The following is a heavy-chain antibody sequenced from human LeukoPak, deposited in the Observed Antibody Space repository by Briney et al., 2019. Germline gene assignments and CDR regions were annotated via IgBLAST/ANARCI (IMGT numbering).Heavy chain of an antibody. V-gene: IGHV4-4*02. CDR3: TTIMYYYGSGSITLDY. CDR1: GGSISSTNW. CDR2: IYHTGST. J-gene: IGHJ4*02. Sequence: SETLSLTCAVSGGSISSTNWWSWVRQSPGKGLEWIAEIYHTGSTNCNPSLKSRVTISMDKSRNVFSLKLNSVTAADTAVYYCTTIMYYYGSGSITLDYWGQGTLVTVSS. D-gene: IGHD3-10*01.